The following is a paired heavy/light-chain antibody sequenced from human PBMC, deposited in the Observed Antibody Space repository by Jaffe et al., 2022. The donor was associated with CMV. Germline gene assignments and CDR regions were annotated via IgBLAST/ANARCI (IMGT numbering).Light chain of an antibody. Sequence: SYELTQPPSVSVSPGQTARITCSGDALPKKYAYWYQQKSGQAPVLVIYEDSKRPSGIPERFSGSSSGTMATLTISGAQVEDEADYYCYSTDSSGNQRVFGGGTKLTVL. J-gene: IGLJ2*01. CDR2: EDS. CDR3: YSTDSSGNQRV. V-gene: IGLV3-10*01. CDR1: ALPKKY.
Heavy chain of an antibody. Sequence: EVQLVESGGGLVKPGGSLRLSCAASGFTFSNAWMSWVRQAPGKGLEWVGRIKSKTDGGTTDYAAPVKGRFTISRDDSKNTLYLQMNSLKTEDTAVYYCTTDLGGTLKTRLITMVRENVVYWGQGTLVTVSS. CDR1: GFTFSNAW. D-gene: IGHD3-10*01. V-gene: IGHV3-15*01. J-gene: IGHJ4*02. CDR3: TTDLGGTLKTRLITMVRENVVY. CDR2: IKSKTDGGTT.